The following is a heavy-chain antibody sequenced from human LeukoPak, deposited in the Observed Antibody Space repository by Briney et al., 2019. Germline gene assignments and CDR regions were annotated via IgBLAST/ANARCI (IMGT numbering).Heavy chain of an antibody. V-gene: IGHV3-66*01. D-gene: IGHD3-22*01. CDR1: GFTFAPYA. J-gene: IGHJ4*02. CDR3: ARDRRNTRYYYYDSSGYLY. Sequence: GGSLRLSCAASGFTFAPYAMSWVRQAPGKGLEWVSVIHSGGSTYYADSVKGRFTISRDNSKNTLYLQMNSLRAEDTAVYYCARDRRNTRYYYYDSSGYLYWGQGTLVTVSS. CDR2: IHSGGST.